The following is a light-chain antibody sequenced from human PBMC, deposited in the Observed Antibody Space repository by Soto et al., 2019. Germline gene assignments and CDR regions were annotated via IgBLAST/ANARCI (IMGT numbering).Light chain of an antibody. CDR3: QSYDSNTVL. Sequence: NFMLTQPHSVSESPGKTVTISCTRSSGSIASNYVQWYQQRPGSAPTTVIYEHNQRPSGVPDRFSGSTDGTSNSASLTISELQTEDEADYYCQSYDSNTVLFGAGTKLTVL. J-gene: IGLJ2*01. CDR1: SGSIASNY. V-gene: IGLV6-57*04. CDR2: EHN.